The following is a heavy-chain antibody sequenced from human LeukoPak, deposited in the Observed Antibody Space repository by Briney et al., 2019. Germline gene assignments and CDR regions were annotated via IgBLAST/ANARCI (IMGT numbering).Heavy chain of an antibody. V-gene: IGHV1-2*02. CDR1: GYTFTAYY. D-gene: IGHD6-25*01. J-gene: IGHJ4*02. CDR2: INPNSGGT. Sequence: ASVKVSCKASGYTFTAYYIHWVRQVPGQGLEWMGWINPNSGGTNYAQKFQGRVTMTRDTSISTAYMELSSLRSEDTAVYYCATEPHSSGLFDYWGQGTLVTVSS. CDR3: ATEPHSSGLFDY.